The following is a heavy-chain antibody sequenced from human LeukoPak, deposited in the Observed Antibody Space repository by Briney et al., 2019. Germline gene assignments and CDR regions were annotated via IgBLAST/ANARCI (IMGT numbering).Heavy chain of an antibody. V-gene: IGHV3-66*01. Sequence: PGGSLRLSCAASGFTFSDYYMSWVRQAPGKGLEWVSVIYSGGSTYYADSVKGRFTISTDNSKNTLYLQMNSLRAGDTAVYYCARGGIGNPFDCWGQGTLVTVSS. CDR3: ARGGIGNPFDC. J-gene: IGHJ4*02. CDR1: GFTFSDYY. CDR2: IYSGGST. D-gene: IGHD6-13*01.